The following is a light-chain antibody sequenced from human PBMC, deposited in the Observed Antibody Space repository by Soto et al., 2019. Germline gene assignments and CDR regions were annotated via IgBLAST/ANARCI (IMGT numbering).Light chain of an antibody. J-gene: IGKJ4*01. CDR3: QQRSNWPPT. V-gene: IGKV3-11*01. CDR2: DAS. CDR1: QSVSSY. Sequence: EIVLTQSPATLSLSPGERATLSCRASQSVSSYLAWYQQKPVQAPRRLIYDASNRATGIPARFSGSGSGTDFTLTISSLEPEDFAVYYCQQRSNWPPTFGGGTKVEIK.